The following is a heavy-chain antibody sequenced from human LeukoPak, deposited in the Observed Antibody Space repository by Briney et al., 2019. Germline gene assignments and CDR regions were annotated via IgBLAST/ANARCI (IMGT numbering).Heavy chain of an antibody. CDR3: ARDYGDIETWYFDL. CDR2: INHSGST. V-gene: IGHV4-34*01. D-gene: IGHD4-17*01. Sequence: SETLSLTCAVYGGSFSGYYWSWIRQPPGKGLEWIGEINHSGSTNYNPSLKSRVTISVDTSKNQFSLKLSSVTAADTAVYYCARDYGDIETWYFDLWGRGTLVTVSS. J-gene: IGHJ2*01. CDR1: GGSFSGYY.